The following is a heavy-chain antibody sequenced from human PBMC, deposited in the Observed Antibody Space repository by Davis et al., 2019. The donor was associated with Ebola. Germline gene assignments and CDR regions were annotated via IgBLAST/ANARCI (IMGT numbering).Heavy chain of an antibody. D-gene: IGHD5-12*01. V-gene: IGHV3-15*01. CDR3: AREGGSGYDLFYYGMDV. CDR2: FKSKPDGGTT. Sequence: GGSLRLSCAASGFTFSNAWMSWVRQAPGKGLEWVGRFKSKPDGGTTDYAAPVKGRFTISRDNSKNTLYLQMNSLRAEDTAVYYCAREGGSGYDLFYYGMDVWGQGTTVTVSS. CDR1: GFTFSNAW. J-gene: IGHJ6*02.